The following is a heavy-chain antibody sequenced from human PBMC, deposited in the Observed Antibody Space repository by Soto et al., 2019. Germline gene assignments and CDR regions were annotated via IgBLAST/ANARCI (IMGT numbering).Heavy chain of an antibody. CDR3: ARDAISMGPGTNNLFDS. J-gene: IGHJ5*01. CDR1: GFIFSDHA. CDR2: ISGNGIAT. Sequence: GGSLRLSCEASGFIFSDHAMSWVRQAPGKGLEWVSAISGNGIATYYADSVKGRFTISRDNSKNTLYLQMNILRADDTAVYYCARDAISMGPGTNNLFDSWGQGTLATVSA. D-gene: IGHD3-10*01. V-gene: IGHV3-23*01.